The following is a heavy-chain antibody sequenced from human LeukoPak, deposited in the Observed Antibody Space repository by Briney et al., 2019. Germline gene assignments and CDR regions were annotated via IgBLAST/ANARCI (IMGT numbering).Heavy chain of an antibody. CDR3: ARRNSGSYSDYYYYYMDV. CDR1: GFTFSNYE. J-gene: IGHJ6*03. D-gene: IGHD1-26*01. CDR2: ISRSGDAK. V-gene: IGHV3-48*03. Sequence: PGGSLRLSCAASGFTFSNYEMYWVRQAPGKGLEWVSYISRSGDAKNYADSVKGRFTISRDNAKNSLYLQMNSLRAEDTAVYYCARRNSGSYSDYYYYYMDVWGKGTTVTGSS.